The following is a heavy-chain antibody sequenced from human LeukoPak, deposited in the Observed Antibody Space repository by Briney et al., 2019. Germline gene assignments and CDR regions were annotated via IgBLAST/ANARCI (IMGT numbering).Heavy chain of an antibody. Sequence: SETLSLTCAVYGGSFSGYYWSWLRQPPGKGLEWIGEINHSGSTNYNPSLKSRVTLSVDTSKNQFSLKLSSVTAADTAVYYCADRGEQQLVTGGYWGQGTLVTVSS. CDR3: ADRGEQQLVTGGY. J-gene: IGHJ4*02. CDR2: INHSGST. CDR1: GGSFSGYY. D-gene: IGHD6-13*01. V-gene: IGHV4-34*01.